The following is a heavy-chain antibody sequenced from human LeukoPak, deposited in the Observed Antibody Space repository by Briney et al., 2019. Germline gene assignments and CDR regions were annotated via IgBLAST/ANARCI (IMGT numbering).Heavy chain of an antibody. D-gene: IGHD6-13*01. CDR1: GGSVSSGSYY. Sequence: SETLSLTCTVSGGSVSSGSYYWSWIRQPAGKGLEWIGRIYTSGSTNYNPSLKSRVTMSVDTSKNQFSLKLSSVTAADTAVYYCARVGIAAAGPDAFDIWGQGTTVTVSS. CDR2: IYTSGST. V-gene: IGHV4-61*02. CDR3: ARVGIAAAGPDAFDI. J-gene: IGHJ3*02.